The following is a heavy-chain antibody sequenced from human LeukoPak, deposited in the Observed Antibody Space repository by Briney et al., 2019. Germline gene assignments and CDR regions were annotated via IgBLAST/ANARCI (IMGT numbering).Heavy chain of an antibody. CDR3: ARDPSNTSGWYQYFDA. CDR1: GYTFTHHG. J-gene: IGHJ2*01. V-gene: IGHV1-18*01. D-gene: IGHD6-19*01. Sequence: ASVKVSCKASGYTFTHHGIAWIRQAPGQGLEWLGWISCYNGDTIYAQKFQGRVTLTTEKSTSTVYMELRSLTSDDTAVYYCARDPSNTSGWYQYFDAWGRGTLVTVSS. CDR2: ISCYNGDT.